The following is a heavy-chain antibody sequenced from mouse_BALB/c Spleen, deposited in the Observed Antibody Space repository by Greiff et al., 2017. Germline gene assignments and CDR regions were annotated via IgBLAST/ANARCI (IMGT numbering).Heavy chain of an antibody. CDR2: IWSGGST. D-gene: IGHD2-1*01. J-gene: IGHJ4*01. CDR3: ARNLGIVLGNYWENAMDY. Sequence: QVQLQQSGPGLVQPSQSLSITCTVSGFSLTSYGVHWVRQSPGKGLEWLGVIWSGGSTDYNAAFISRLSISKDNSKSQVFFKMNSLQANDTAIYYCARNLGIVLGNYWENAMDYWGQGTSVTVSS. V-gene: IGHV2-2*02. CDR1: GFSLTSYG.